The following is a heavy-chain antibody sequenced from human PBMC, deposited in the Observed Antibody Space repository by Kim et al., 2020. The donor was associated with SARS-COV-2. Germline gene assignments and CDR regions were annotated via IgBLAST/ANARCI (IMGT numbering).Heavy chain of an antibody. Sequence: SETLSLTCAVYGGSFSGYYWSWIRQPPGKGLEWIGEINHSGSTNYNPSLKSRVTISVDTSKNQFSLKLSSVTAADTAVYYCARGSDQGGSSTFDYWGQGTLVTVSS. D-gene: IGHD1-26*01. V-gene: IGHV4-34*01. CDR3: ARGSDQGGSSTFDY. CDR2: INHSGST. CDR1: GGSFSGYY. J-gene: IGHJ4*02.